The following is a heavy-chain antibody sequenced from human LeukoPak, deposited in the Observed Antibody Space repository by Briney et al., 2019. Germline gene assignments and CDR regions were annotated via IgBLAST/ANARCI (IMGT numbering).Heavy chain of an antibody. D-gene: IGHD3-10*01. CDR1: GFTVSSNY. CDR3: ARRVRGVAAYYFDY. V-gene: IGHV3-53*01. CDR2: IYSGGST. Sequence: GGSLRLSCAASGFTVSSNYMSWVRQAPGKGLEWVSVIYSGGSTYYADSVKGRFTISRDKSKNTLYLQMNSLRAEDTAVYYCARRVRGVAAYYFDYWGQGTLVTVSS. J-gene: IGHJ4*02.